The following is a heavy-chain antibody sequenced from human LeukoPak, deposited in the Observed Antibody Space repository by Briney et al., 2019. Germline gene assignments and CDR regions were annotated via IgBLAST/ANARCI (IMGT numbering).Heavy chain of an antibody. D-gene: IGHD3-3*01. V-gene: IGHV4-39*01. J-gene: IGHJ4*02. CDR2: LYYSGST. Sequence: PSETLSLTCTVSGGSISGSTYYWGWIRQPPGKEPEWIGSLYYSGSTYYNPSLESRVTISVDTSKNRFSLELTSVTAADTAVYYCARHPGDFWSGYHFDYWGQGTLVTVSS. CDR1: GGSISGSTYY. CDR3: ARHPGDFWSGYHFDY.